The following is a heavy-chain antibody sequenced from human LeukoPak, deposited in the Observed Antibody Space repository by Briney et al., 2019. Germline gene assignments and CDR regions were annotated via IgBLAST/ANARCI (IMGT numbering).Heavy chain of an antibody. J-gene: IGHJ4*02. D-gene: IGHD2-15*01. CDR3: ARVVRYCSGGSCYSYYFDY. CDR1: GGSISSYY. CDR2: IYYSGST. V-gene: IGHV4-59*08. Sequence: SETLSLTCTVSGGSISSYYWSWIRQPPGKGLKWIGYIYYSGSTNYNPSLKRRVTISVDTSKNQFSLKLSSVTAADTAVYYCARVVRYCSGGSCYSYYFDYWGQGTLVTVSS.